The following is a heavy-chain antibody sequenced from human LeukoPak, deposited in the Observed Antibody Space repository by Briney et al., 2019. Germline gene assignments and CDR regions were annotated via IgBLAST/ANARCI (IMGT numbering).Heavy chain of an antibody. CDR3: AKDRCSGGSCYSGYFQH. Sequence: GGSLRLSCAAPGFTFTTYAISWVRQAPGKGRGWVSTIGVSGDNTYYADSVKGRFTISRDNSKNTLYLQMNGLRAEDTAVYYCAKDRCSGGSCYSGYFQHWGQGALVTVSS. D-gene: IGHD2-15*01. CDR2: IGVSGDNT. CDR1: GFTFTTYA. J-gene: IGHJ1*01. V-gene: IGHV3-23*01.